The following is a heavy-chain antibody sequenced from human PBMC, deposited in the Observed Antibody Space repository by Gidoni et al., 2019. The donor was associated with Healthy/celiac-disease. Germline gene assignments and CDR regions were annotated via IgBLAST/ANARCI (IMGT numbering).Heavy chain of an antibody. Sequence: QLTLKSSGPTLVKPTQTLTLTCPFSGFSLSTSGVGVGWIRQPPGKALEWLALIYWDDDKRYSPSLKGRLTITKDTSKNQVVLTMTNMDPVDTATYYCAHRGPGDYRPGEYFQHWGQGTLVTVSS. CDR1: GFSLSTSGVG. J-gene: IGHJ1*01. D-gene: IGHD4-17*01. CDR2: IYWDDDK. V-gene: IGHV2-5*02. CDR3: AHRGPGDYRPGEYFQH.